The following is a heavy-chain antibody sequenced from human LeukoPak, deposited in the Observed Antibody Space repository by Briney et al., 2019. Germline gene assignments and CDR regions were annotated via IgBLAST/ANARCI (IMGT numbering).Heavy chain of an antibody. J-gene: IGHJ4*02. D-gene: IGHD3-22*01. CDR2: IRSEGYGGTT. CDR1: GFTFGDYA. Sequence: GGSLRLSCTASGFTFGDYAMSWFRQAPGKGLEWVGFIRSEGYGGTTEYAASVKGRFTISRDDSKSIAYLQMNSLKTEDTAVYYCTLGGDPYYYDTSGYDYWGQGTLVTVSS. CDR3: TLGGDPYYYDTSGYDY. V-gene: IGHV3-49*03.